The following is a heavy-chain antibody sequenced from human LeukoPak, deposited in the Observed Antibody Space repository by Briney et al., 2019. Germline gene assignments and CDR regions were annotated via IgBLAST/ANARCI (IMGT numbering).Heavy chain of an antibody. J-gene: IGHJ6*03. Sequence: GASVKVSCKASGYTFTGYYMHWVRQAPGQGLEWMGWINPNSGGTNCAQKFQGRVTMTRDTSISTAYMELSRLRSDDTAVYYCARDGLVRGVINYYYYYMDVWGKGTTVTVSS. CDR1: GYTFTGYY. D-gene: IGHD3-10*01. CDR3: ARDGLVRGVINYYYYYMDV. V-gene: IGHV1-2*02. CDR2: INPNSGGT.